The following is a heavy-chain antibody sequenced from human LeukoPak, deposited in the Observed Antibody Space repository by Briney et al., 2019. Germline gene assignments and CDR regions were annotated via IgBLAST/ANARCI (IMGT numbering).Heavy chain of an antibody. V-gene: IGHV3-66*01. D-gene: IGHD3-22*01. Sequence: GGSLRLSCAVSGFTVSSKYMSWVRQAPGKGLEWVSVIYSGGTTYYADSVKGRFTISRDISKNTLYLQMNSLRAEDTAVYYCARDSMSSGYYFGLDYWGQGTLVTVSS. J-gene: IGHJ4*02. CDR2: IYSGGTT. CDR1: GFTVSSKY. CDR3: ARDSMSSGYYFGLDY.